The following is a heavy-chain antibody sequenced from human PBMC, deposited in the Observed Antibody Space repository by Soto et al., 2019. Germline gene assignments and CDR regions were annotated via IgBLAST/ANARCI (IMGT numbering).Heavy chain of an antibody. CDR3: AKVTPYSSLEYSRSWGFDY. CDR2: ISGSGGST. J-gene: IGHJ4*02. CDR1: GFTFSSYA. V-gene: IGHV3-23*01. Sequence: EVQLLESGGGLVQPGGSLRLSCAASGFTFSSYAMSWVRQAPGKGLEWVSAISGSGGSTYYADSVKGRFTISRDNYKNTLYLQMNSLRAEDTAVYYCAKVTPYSSLEYSRSWGFDYWGQGTLVTVSS. D-gene: IGHD6-6*01.